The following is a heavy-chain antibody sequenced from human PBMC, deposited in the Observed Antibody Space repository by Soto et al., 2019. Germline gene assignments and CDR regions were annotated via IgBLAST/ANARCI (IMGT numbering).Heavy chain of an antibody. D-gene: IGHD4-17*01. V-gene: IGHV3-23*01. CDR1: GFTFSDDG. CDR3: AKRNGDYLNGMDV. J-gene: IGHJ6*02. CDR2: ISGSGGST. Sequence: EVQLLESGGDSVQPGESLRLSCVASGFTFSDDGMSWVRQAPGRGLEWVSAISGSGGSTIYADSVKGRFTISRDSSKNTLYLQMNTLRAEDTAIYYCAKRNGDYLNGMDVWGQGTTVTVSS.